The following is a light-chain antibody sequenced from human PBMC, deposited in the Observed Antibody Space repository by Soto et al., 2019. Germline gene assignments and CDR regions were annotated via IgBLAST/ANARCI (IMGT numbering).Light chain of an antibody. CDR3: QSYDSSLSGWV. CDR1: SSNIGAGYN. Sequence: QCVLTQAPSASGAPGQRVTISCTGSSSNIGAGYNVHWYQQLPGTAPKLLIYGNSNRPSGVPDRFSGSKSGTSASLAITGLQAEDEADYYCQSYDSSLSGWVFGGGTKLTVL. V-gene: IGLV1-40*01. CDR2: GNS. J-gene: IGLJ3*02.